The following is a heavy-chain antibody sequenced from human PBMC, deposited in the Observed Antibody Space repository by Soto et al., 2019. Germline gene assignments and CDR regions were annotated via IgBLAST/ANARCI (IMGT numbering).Heavy chain of an antibody. V-gene: IGHV3-64*01. J-gene: IGHJ4*02. CDR3: VRDTSFDY. D-gene: IGHD3-16*01. CDR1: GLTFSSYD. Sequence: EVQLVESGGGMVQPGGSLRLSCAASGLTFSSYDMHWVRQAPGKGLEYISAISSNGGITYYANSVKGRFTISRDNSKNMMYLQMGSLRAEDMAVYYCVRDTSFDYWGQGTLVTVSS. CDR2: ISSNGGIT.